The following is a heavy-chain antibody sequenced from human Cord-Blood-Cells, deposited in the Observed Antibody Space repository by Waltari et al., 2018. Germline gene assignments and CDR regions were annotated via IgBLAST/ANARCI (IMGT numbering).Heavy chain of an antibody. CDR2: IRSKAYGGTT. V-gene: IGHV3-49*03. CDR1: GVTFGDYA. Sequence: EVQLVEYGGGLVQPGRSLRLSCTASGVTFGDYAMSWFRQAQGKGLEWVCFIRSKAYGGTTEYAASVKGRFTISRDDSKSIAYLQMNSLKTEDTAVYYCTSYDSIGLQSGWFDPWGQGTLVTVSS. D-gene: IGHD3-22*01. CDR3: TSYDSIGLQSGWFDP. J-gene: IGHJ5*02.